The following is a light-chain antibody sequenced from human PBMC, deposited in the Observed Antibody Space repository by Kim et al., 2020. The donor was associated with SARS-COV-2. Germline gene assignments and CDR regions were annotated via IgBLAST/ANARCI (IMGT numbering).Light chain of an antibody. Sequence: ALGVRSTVAYQGDSVKSYYATGSQQKQGQAPLLVIYAENHRPPGIPDRISGSSSGNTASLTITGAQAEDEAEYYCYTRDSSGNHWVFGGGTQLTVL. CDR2: AEN. J-gene: IGLJ3*02. CDR3: YTRDSSGNHWV. V-gene: IGLV3-19*01. CDR1: SVKSYY.